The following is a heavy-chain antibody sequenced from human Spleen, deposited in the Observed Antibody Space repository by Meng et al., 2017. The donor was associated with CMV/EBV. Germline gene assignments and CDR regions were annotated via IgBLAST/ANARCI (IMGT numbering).Heavy chain of an antibody. Sequence: ASGFTFSSYGMSWVRQPPGKGLEWVSFISSGSSYIYYTDSVKGRFTISRDNAKNSLYLQMNSLRAEDTAVYYCARVLTDGYKSFDYWGQGTLVTVSS. V-gene: IGHV3-21*01. CDR3: ARVLTDGYKSFDY. D-gene: IGHD5-24*01. CDR2: ISSGSSYI. J-gene: IGHJ4*02. CDR1: GFTFSSYG.